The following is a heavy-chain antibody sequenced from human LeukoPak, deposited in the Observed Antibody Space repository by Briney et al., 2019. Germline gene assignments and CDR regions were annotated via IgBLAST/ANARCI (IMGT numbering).Heavy chain of an antibody. D-gene: IGHD3-16*01. CDR3: AGGGGFDI. J-gene: IGHJ3*02. V-gene: IGHV4-39*01. Sequence: SETLSLTCTVSGGSISSSSYYWGWIRQPPGKGLEWIGSIYYSGSTYYNPSLKSRVTISVDTSKNQFSLKLSSGTAADTAVYYCAGGGGFDIWGQGTMVTVSS. CDR2: IYYSGST. CDR1: GGSISSSSYY.